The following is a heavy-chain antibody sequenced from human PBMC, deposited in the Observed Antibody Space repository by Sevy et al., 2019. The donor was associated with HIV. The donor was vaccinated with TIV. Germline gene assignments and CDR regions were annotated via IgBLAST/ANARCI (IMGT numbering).Heavy chain of an antibody. CDR2: INYSGNT. D-gene: IGHD3-22*01. CDR3: ARQQKYYYDSSGSNWFDP. J-gene: IGHJ5*02. CDR1: GGSISSSSYY. Sequence: SETLSLTCTVSGGSISSSSYYWGWIRQPPGKGLEWIGRINYSGNTYYNPSLKSRLTISVDTSKNQFSLKVNSVSATDTAVYYCARQQKYYYDSSGSNWFDPWGQGTWSPSPQ. V-gene: IGHV4-39*01.